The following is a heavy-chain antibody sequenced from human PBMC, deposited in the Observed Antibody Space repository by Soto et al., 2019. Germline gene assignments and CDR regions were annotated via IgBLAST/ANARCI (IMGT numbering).Heavy chain of an antibody. J-gene: IGHJ4*02. D-gene: IGHD6-13*01. CDR1: GFTFSSSA. CDR3: ERRSSSWYFDY. V-gene: IGHV3-23*01. CDR2: ISGSGGST. Sequence: EVQLLESGGGLVQPGGSLRLSCAASGFTFSSSAMNWVRQAPGKGLEWVSVISGSGGSTYYADSVKGRFTISRDNSKNTLYLQMNSLRAEDTAVYYCERRSSSWYFDYWGQGTLVTLSS.